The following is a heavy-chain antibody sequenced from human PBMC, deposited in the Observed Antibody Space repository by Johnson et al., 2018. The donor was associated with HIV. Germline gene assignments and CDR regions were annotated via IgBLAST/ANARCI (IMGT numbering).Heavy chain of an antibody. CDR1: GFTFSTNW. D-gene: IGHD3-22*01. Sequence: VQLVESGGDLVQPGGSLRLSCVGSGFTFSTNWMHWVRQAPGKGLVWVSRINSDGSSTSYADSVKGRFTISRDNAKNTLYLQMNSLRAEDTAVYYCARDAGGGRIVVDYDAFDIWGHGTMVTVSS. V-gene: IGHV3-74*01. CDR2: INSDGSST. CDR3: ARDAGGGRIVVDYDAFDI. J-gene: IGHJ3*02.